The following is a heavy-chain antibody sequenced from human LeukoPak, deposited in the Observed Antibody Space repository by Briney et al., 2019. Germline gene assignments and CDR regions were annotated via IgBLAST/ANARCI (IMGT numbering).Heavy chain of an antibody. J-gene: IGHJ4*02. CDR3: ARDNNYYGSGSYHDY. V-gene: IGHV4-4*07. CDR2: IYTSGST. CDR1: GGSISSYY. Sequence: SETLSLTCTVSGGSISSYYWSWIRQPAGKGLEWIGRIYTSGSTNYNPSLKSRVTMSVDTSKNQFSLKLSSVTAADTAVYYCARDNNYYGSGSYHDYWGQGTLVTVSS. D-gene: IGHD3-10*01.